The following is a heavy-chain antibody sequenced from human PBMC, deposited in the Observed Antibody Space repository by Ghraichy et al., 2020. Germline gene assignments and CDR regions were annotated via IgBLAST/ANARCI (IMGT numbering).Heavy chain of an antibody. V-gene: IGHV4-34*01. CDR3: ARGAWIRNRGIAARYHLGAWYFDL. D-gene: IGHD6-6*01. CDR1: GGSFSGYY. Sequence: SETLSLTCAVYGGSFSGYYWSWIRQPPGKGLEWIGEINHSGSTNYNPSLKSRVTISVDTSKNQFSLKLSSVTAADTAVYYCARGAWIRNRGIAARYHLGAWYFDLWGRGTLVTVSS. CDR2: INHSGST. J-gene: IGHJ2*01.